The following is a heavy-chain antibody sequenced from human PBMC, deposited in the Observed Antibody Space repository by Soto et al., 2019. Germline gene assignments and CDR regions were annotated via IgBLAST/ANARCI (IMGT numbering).Heavy chain of an antibody. D-gene: IGHD4-17*01. CDR1: SGSISSSSW. CDR3: ARGVYGDYVFDY. Sequence: SETLSLTCAVSSGSISSSSWWPWVRQPPGKGLEWIGRIYRNGRTSYNPSLKSRVTISVDKSKNQFSLKMSSVTAADTAVYYCARGVYGDYVFDYWGQGTLVTVSS. CDR2: IYRNGRT. J-gene: IGHJ4*02. V-gene: IGHV4-4*02.